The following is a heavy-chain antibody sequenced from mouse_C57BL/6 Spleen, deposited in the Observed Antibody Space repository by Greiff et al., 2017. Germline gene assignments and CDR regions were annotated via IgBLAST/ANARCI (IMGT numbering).Heavy chain of an antibody. CDR3: ARSRLYYYFDY. V-gene: IGHV1-69*01. J-gene: IGHJ2*01. CDR2: IDPSDSYT. Sequence: QVQLKQPGAELVMPGASVKLSCKASGYTFTSYWMHWVKQRPGQGLEWIGEIDPSDSYTNYNQKFKGKSTLTVDKSSSTAYMQLSSLTSEDSAVYYCARSRLYYYFDYWGQGTTLTVSS. CDR1: GYTFTSYW.